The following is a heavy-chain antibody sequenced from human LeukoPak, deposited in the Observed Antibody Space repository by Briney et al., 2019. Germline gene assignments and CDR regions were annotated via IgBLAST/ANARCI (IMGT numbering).Heavy chain of an antibody. CDR2: INGDGSRI. J-gene: IGHJ4*02. D-gene: IGHD6-13*01. CDR1: GFTFSSHW. V-gene: IGHV3-74*01. Sequence: PGGSLRLSCAASGFTFSSHWMHWVRQVPGKGLICVSCINGDGSRINYADSVKGRFTISRDNDKNTLYLQMNSLRAEDTAVYYCAGDRGAAAADYWGQGALVTVSS. CDR3: AGDRGAAAADY.